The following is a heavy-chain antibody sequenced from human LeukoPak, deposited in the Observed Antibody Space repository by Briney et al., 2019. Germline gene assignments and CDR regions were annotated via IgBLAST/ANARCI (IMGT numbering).Heavy chain of an antibody. CDR3: ASGYSYGWATNWFDP. D-gene: IGHD5-18*01. Sequence: SETLSLTCAVYDGSFSGYYWSWIRQPPGKGLEWIGEINHSGSTNYNPSLKSRVTISVDTSKNQYSLKLSSVTAADTAVYYCASGYSYGWATNWFDPWGQGTLVTVSS. V-gene: IGHV4-34*01. CDR2: INHSGST. CDR1: DGSFSGYY. J-gene: IGHJ5*02.